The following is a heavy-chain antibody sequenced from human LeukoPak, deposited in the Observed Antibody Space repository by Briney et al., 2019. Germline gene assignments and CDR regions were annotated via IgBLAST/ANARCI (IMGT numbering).Heavy chain of an antibody. J-gene: IGHJ5*02. CDR3: AKDSSSSWYGWFDP. V-gene: IGHV3-30*02. CDR2: IRYDGSNK. CDR1: GFTFSSYG. D-gene: IGHD6-13*01. Sequence: GGSLRLSCAASGFTFSSYGMHWVRQAPGKGLEWVAFIRYDGSNKYYADSVKGRFTISRDNSKNTLYLRMNSLRAEDTAVYYCAKDSSSSWYGWFDPWGQGTLVTVSS.